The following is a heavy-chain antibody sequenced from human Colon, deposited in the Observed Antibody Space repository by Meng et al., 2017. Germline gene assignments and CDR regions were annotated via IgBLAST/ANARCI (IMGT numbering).Heavy chain of an antibody. J-gene: IGHJ5*02. CDR3: ARSAPLDP. V-gene: IGHV1-18*01. CDR1: GYTFINFG. Sequence: ASVKVSCKASGYTFINFGISWVRQAPGQGLEWIGWISPYNENTNIAQEFQGRVTMTTVRSTNTAYLELTRLTSDDTAVYLCARSAPLDPWGQGTLVTVSS. CDR2: ISPYNENT. D-gene: IGHD1-14*01.